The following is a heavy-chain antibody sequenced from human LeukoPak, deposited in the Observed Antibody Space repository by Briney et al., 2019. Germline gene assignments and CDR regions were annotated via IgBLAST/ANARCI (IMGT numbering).Heavy chain of an antibody. V-gene: IGHV3-48*01. J-gene: IGHJ6*03. CDR3: ARWAEQLERRGPHYYSYMDV. D-gene: IGHD1-1*01. CDR1: GFTFSSYE. CDR2: ISSSSSTI. Sequence: PGGSLRLSCAASGFTFSSYEMNWVRQAPGKGLEWVSYISSSSSTIYYADSVKGRFTISRDNAKNSLYLQMNSLRADDTGVYYCARWAEQLERRGPHYYSYMDVWGKGTTVTISS.